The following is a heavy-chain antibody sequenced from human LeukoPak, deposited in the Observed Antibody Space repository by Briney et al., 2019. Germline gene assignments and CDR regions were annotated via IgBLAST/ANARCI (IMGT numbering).Heavy chain of an antibody. CDR2: IDGSGGNT. D-gene: IGHD6-6*01. CDR3: AKDRFSSPSF. V-gene: IGHV3-23*01. CDR1: GFTFSSYA. J-gene: IGHJ6*02. Sequence: HPGGSLRLSCVASGFTFSSYAMSWFRQAPGRGLEWVSAIDGSGGNTYYADSVKGRFTISRDNSKNTLYLQMHSLRAEDTAVYYCAKDRFSSPSFWGQGTTVTVSS.